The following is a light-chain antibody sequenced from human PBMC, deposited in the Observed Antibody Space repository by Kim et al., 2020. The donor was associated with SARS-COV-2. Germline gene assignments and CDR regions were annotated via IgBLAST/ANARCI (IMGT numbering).Light chain of an antibody. CDR2: DAS. CDR3: QQYGSSPPFT. CDR1: QSVTSNY. J-gene: IGKJ2*01. V-gene: IGKV3-20*01. Sequence: PGESATLSCRASQSVTSNYLVWYQQKPDQTPRLLIYDASRRATGIPDRFSGSGSGTDFTLTISRLEPEDFAVYYCQQYGSSPPFTFGQGTKLEI.